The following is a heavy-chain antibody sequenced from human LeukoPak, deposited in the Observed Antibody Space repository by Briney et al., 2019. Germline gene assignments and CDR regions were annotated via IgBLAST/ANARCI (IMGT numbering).Heavy chain of an antibody. CDR2: ISGSGGST. V-gene: IGHV3-23*01. CDR3: AKDLEGYGDYAYYYYGMDV. Sequence: PGGSLRLSCAASGFTVSSNYMSWVRQAPGKGLEWVSAISGSGGSTYYADSVKGRFTISRDNSKNTLYLQMNSLRAEDTAVYYCAKDLEGYGDYAYYYYGMDVWGQGTTVTVSS. J-gene: IGHJ6*02. D-gene: IGHD4-17*01. CDR1: GFTVSSNY.